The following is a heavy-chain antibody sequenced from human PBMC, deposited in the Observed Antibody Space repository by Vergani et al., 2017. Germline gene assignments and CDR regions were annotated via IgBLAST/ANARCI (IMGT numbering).Heavy chain of an antibody. CDR2: IIPILGTA. D-gene: IGHD1-26*01. Sequence: QVQLVQSGAEVKKPGSSVKVSCKASGGTFSSYAISWVRQAPGQGLEWMGGIIPILGTANYAQKFQGRVTITADESTSTAYMERRSLRSDDTAVYYCAIDRGELLAPHDYWGQGTLVTVSS. CDR3: AIDRGELLAPHDY. CDR1: GGTFSSYA. V-gene: IGHV1-69*12. J-gene: IGHJ4*02.